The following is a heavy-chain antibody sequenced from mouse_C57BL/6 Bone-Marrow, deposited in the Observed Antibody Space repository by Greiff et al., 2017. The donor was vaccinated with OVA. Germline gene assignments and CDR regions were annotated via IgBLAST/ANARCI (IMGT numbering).Heavy chain of an antibody. CDR1: GYAFSSYW. Sequence: QVQLKQSGAELVKPGASVKISCKASGYAFSSYWMNWVKQRPGKGLEWIGQIYPGDGDTNYNGKFKGQATLTADKYSSTAYMQLSRLTSEDSAVYFCARYYGYDPAMDYWGQGTSVTVSS. J-gene: IGHJ4*01. D-gene: IGHD2-2*01. V-gene: IGHV1-80*01. CDR3: ARYYGYDPAMDY. CDR2: IYPGDGDT.